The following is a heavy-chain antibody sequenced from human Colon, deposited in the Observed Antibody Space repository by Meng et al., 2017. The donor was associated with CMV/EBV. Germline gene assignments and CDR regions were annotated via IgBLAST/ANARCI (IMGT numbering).Heavy chain of an antibody. CDR3: VGQFAKGGH. D-gene: IGHD1-26*01. Sequence: EVQLVESGGGLVQPGGSRGLSCAASGFTCSIYWMHWVRQASGTGLVWVAVINSDGSATTYADSVKGRFTISRDNAKNTLYLQMNSMRTEDTAIYYCVGQFAKGGHWGQGTLVTVSS. CDR1: GFTCSIYW. J-gene: IGHJ4*02. V-gene: IGHV3-74*01. CDR2: INSDGSAT.